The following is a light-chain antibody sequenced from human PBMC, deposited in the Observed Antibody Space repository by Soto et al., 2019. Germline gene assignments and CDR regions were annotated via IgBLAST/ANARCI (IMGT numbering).Light chain of an antibody. Sequence: QSALTQPRSVSGSPGQSVTISCTGISSDVGGYNSVSWYQQHPGKAPKLMIYDVRKRPSGVPDRFSGSRSGNTASLTISGLQAEDEGDYYCCSDAGSYTLIFGGGTKLTVL. CDR3: CSDAGSYTLI. V-gene: IGLV2-11*01. CDR2: DVR. J-gene: IGLJ2*01. CDR1: SSDVGGYNS.